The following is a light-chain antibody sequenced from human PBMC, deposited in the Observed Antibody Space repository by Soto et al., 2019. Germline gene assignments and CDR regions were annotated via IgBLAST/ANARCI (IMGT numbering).Light chain of an antibody. CDR1: SGSIASNY. CDR3: QSYDSSNHVV. V-gene: IGLV6-57*02. Sequence: NFMLTQPHSVSESPGKTVTISCTGSSGSIASNYVQWYQQRPGSAPTTVIYEDNQRPSGVPHRFPGSIDSSSNSASLTISGLKTEDEADYYCQSYDSSNHVVFGGGTKLTVL. CDR2: EDN. J-gene: IGLJ2*01.